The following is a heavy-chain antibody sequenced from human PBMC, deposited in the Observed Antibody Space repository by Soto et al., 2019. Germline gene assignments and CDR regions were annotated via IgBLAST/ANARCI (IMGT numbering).Heavy chain of an antibody. D-gene: IGHD3-10*01. Sequence: PGGSLRLSCAASGFTFSSYWMSWVRQAPGKGLEWVANIKQDGSEKYYVDSVKGRFTISRGNAKNSLYLQMNSLRAEDTAVYYCAREDYYGSGSFYYYYYGMDVWGQGTTVTVSS. CDR2: IKQDGSEK. J-gene: IGHJ6*02. CDR3: AREDYYGSGSFYYYYYGMDV. V-gene: IGHV3-7*03. CDR1: GFTFSSYW.